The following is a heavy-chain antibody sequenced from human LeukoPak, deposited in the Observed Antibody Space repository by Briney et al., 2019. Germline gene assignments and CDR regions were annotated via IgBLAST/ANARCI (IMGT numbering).Heavy chain of an antibody. Sequence: GGSLRLSCAASGFTFSNYGMSWVRQAPGKGLEWVSGISGSGGATYYADSVKGRFTISRDDPHNTLYLQMNSLRAEDTAVYFCARGGVDYYGSGTYYLMYYFDYWGQGALVTVSS. V-gene: IGHV3-23*01. CDR1: GFTFSNYG. J-gene: IGHJ4*02. D-gene: IGHD3-10*01. CDR2: ISGSGGAT. CDR3: ARGGVDYYGSGTYYLMYYFDY.